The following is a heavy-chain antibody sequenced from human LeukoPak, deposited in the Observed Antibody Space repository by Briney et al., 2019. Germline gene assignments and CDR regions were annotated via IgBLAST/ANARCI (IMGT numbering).Heavy chain of an antibody. Sequence: GGSLRLSCAASGFTFSSYAMSWARQAPGKGLEWVSAISGSGGSTYYADSVKGRFTISRDNSKNTLYLQMNSLRAEDTAVYYCASPVRGAGTPFDYWGQGTLVTVSS. D-gene: IGHD6-19*01. CDR1: GFTFSSYA. J-gene: IGHJ4*02. CDR3: ASPVRGAGTPFDY. V-gene: IGHV3-23*01. CDR2: ISGSGGST.